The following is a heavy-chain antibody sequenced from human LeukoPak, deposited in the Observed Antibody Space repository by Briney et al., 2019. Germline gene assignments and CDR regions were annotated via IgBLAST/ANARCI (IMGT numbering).Heavy chain of an antibody. CDR2: IYLRGSN. J-gene: IGHJ4*02. CDR3: ARVECSGGSCYFDY. V-gene: IGHV4-4*07. D-gene: IGHD2-15*01. CDR1: LGSISSYN. Sequence: ETPSLTRSDRLGSISSYNWIWMWPPAGKRREYIGCIYLRGSNNYNPSLKSRVTMSVDTSKNHFSQKLTSGTAADTAVYYCARVECSGGSCYFDYWGQGTLVTVSS.